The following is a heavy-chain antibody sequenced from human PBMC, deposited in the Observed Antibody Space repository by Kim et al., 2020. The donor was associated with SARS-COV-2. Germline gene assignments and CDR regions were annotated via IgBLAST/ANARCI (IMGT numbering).Heavy chain of an antibody. D-gene: IGHD6-13*01. CDR3: AKDPRRITPIAAAGTEIVFSGS. CDR2: ISGSGGST. J-gene: IGHJ5*02. CDR1: GFTFSSYA. Sequence: GGSLRLSCAASGFTFSSYAMSWVRQAPGKGLEWVSAISGSGGSTYYADSVKGRFTISRDNSKNTLYLQMNSLRAEDTAVYYCAKDPRRITPIAAAGTEIVFSGSWGQGTLVTVSS. V-gene: IGHV3-23*01.